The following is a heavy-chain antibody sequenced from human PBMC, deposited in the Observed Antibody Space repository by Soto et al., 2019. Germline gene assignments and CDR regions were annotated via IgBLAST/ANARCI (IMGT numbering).Heavy chain of an antibody. V-gene: IGHV4-61*03. J-gene: IGHJ6*02. Sequence: QVQLQESAPGLVKPSETLSLTCIVSGDSVTSGSYYWTWLRQPPGKGLEWIGYISYTGRTKYNPSPQSRVTISVDTSKNDFSLNLSSVTAADTAVYFCAREWGLLPYYVMNVWGHRTAVTVSS. CDR1: GDSVTSGSYY. CDR2: ISYTGRT. CDR3: AREWGLLPYYVMNV. D-gene: IGHD7-27*01.